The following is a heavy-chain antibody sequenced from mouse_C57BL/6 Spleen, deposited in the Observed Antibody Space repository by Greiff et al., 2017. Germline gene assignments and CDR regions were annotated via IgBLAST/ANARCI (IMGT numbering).Heavy chain of an antibody. CDR2: INPNNGGT. CDR1: GYTFTDYN. CDR3: AREEDDYDSAWFAY. Sequence: EVQLQQSGPELVKPGASVKMSCKASGYTFTDYNMHWVKQSHGKSLEWIGYINPNNGGTSYNQKFKGKATLTVNKSSSTAYMELRSLTSEDSAVYYCAREEDDYDSAWFAYWGQGTLVTVSA. D-gene: IGHD2-4*01. J-gene: IGHJ3*01. V-gene: IGHV1-22*01.